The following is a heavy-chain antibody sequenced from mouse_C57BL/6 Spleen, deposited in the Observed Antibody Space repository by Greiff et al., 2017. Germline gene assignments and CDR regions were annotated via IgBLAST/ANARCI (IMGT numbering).Heavy chain of an antibody. J-gene: IGHJ4*01. CDR1: GFTFSSYA. CDR2: ISSGGDYI. V-gene: IGHV5-9-1*02. CDR3: TRVGPDYYAMDY. Sequence: EVKVVESGEGLVKPGGSLKLSCAASGFTFSSYAMSWVRQTPEKRLEWVAYISSGGDYIYYADTVKGRFTISRDNARNTLYLQMSSLKSEDTAMYYCTRVGPDYYAMDYWGQGTSVTVSS.